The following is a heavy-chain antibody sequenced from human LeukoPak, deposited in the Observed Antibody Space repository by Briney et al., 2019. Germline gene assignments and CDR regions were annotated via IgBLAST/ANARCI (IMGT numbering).Heavy chain of an antibody. CDR1: GFTFNNHA. CDR2: INSNGAST. D-gene: IGHD5-18*01. CDR3: AKDQGYSYYYLDY. V-gene: IGHV3-23*01. Sequence: GGSLRLSCAASGFTFNNHAMSWVRQAPGKGLEWVSGINSNGASTYYSDSVKGRFTISRDNSKNTLYLQMSSLRAEDTAIYYCAKDQGYSYYYLDYWGQGTLVTVSS. J-gene: IGHJ4*02.